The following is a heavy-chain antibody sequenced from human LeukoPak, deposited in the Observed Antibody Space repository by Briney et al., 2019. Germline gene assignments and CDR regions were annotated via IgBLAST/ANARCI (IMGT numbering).Heavy chain of an antibody. J-gene: IGHJ4*02. V-gene: IGHV4-39*07. Sequence: PSETLSLTCTVSGSISSGSYYWGWIRQPPGKGLEWIGSIYYSGSTYYNPSLKSRVTISVDTSKNQFSLKLSSVTAADTAVYYCARDWRFRSDERYYFDYWGQGTLVTVSS. CDR3: ARDWRFRSDERYYFDY. CDR2: IYYSGST. D-gene: IGHD3-3*01. CDR1: GSISSGSYY.